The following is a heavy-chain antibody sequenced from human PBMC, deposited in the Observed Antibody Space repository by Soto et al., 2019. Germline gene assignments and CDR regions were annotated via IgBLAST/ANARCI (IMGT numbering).Heavy chain of an antibody. V-gene: IGHV3-13*01. CDR3: ARSTTPMDAFDI. D-gene: IGHD2-2*01. J-gene: IGHJ3*02. CDR1: GFTFSSYD. Sequence: PGGSLRLSCAASGFTFSSYDMHWVRQATGKGLEWVSAIGTAGDTYYPGSVKGRFTISRENAKNSLYLQMNSLRAGDTAVYYCARSTTPMDAFDIWGQGTTVTVSS. CDR2: IGTAGDT.